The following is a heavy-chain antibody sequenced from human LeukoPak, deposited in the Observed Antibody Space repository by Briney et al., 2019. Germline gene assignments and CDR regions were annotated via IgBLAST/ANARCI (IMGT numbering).Heavy chain of an antibody. CDR2: ISSSSSYI. CDR1: GFTFSSYS. D-gene: IGHD3-10*01. CDR3: ARVQRGESFDY. V-gene: IGHV3-21*01. J-gene: IGHJ4*02. Sequence: TGGSLRLSCAASGFTFSSYSMNWVRQAPGKGLEWVSSISSSSSYIYYADSVKGRFTISRDNSKNTLYLQMGSLRAEDMAVYYCARVQRGESFDYWGQGTLVTVSS.